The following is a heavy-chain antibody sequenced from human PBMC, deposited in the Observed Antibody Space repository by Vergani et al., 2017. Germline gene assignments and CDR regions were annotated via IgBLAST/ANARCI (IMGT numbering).Heavy chain of an antibody. CDR2: IWYDGSNK. Sequence: QVQLVESGGGVVQPGRSLRLSCAASGFTFSSYGMHWVRQAPGKGLEWVAVIWYDGSNKYYADSVKGRFTISRDNSKNTLYLQMNSLRAEDTAVYYCARDPSATVTGGHYYYYGMDVWGQGTTVTVSS. CDR3: ARDPSATVTGGHYYYYGMDV. J-gene: IGHJ6*02. CDR1: GFTFSSYG. D-gene: IGHD4-17*01. V-gene: IGHV3-33*01.